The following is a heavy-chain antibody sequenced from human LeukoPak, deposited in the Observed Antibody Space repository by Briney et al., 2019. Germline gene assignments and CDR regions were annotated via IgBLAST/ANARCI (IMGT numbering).Heavy chain of an antibody. J-gene: IGHJ4*02. CDR2: IWYGGSNK. D-gene: IGHD6-13*01. V-gene: IGHV3-30*18. Sequence: GRSLRLSCAASGFTFSSYGMHWVRQAPGKGLEWVAVIWYGGSNKYYADSVKGRFTISRDNSKNTLYLQMNSLRAEDTAVYYCAKLGIAAAGNNYWGQGTLVTVSS. CDR3: AKLGIAAAGNNY. CDR1: GFTFSSYG.